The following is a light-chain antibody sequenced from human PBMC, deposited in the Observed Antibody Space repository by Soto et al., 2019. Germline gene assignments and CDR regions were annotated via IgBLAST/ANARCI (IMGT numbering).Light chain of an antibody. Sequence: EIVLTQSPGTLSLSPGERATLSCRASQTVRSNSLAWYQQKPGQAPRLLMYDASSRPPGIPDRFSGSGSGTDFTLTISRLEPEDFEVYYCQQSATFGPGTKVDIK. CDR1: QTVRSNS. V-gene: IGKV3-20*01. J-gene: IGKJ3*01. CDR2: DAS. CDR3: QQSAT.